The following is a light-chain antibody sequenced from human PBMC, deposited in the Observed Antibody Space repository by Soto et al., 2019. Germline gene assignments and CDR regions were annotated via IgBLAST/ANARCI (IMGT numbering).Light chain of an antibody. CDR3: SSYTSSSTRV. CDR1: SSDVGGYNY. Sequence: QSALTQPASVSGSPGQSITISCTGASSDVGGYNYVSWYQQHPGKAPKLMIYDVSNRPSGVSNRFSGSKSGNTASLTISGLKAEDEAVYYCSSYTSSSTRVFGGGTKLTVL. J-gene: IGLJ2*01. V-gene: IGLV2-14*01. CDR2: DVS.